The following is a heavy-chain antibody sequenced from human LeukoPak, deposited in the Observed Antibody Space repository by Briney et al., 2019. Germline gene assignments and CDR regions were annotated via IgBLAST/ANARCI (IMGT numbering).Heavy chain of an antibody. V-gene: IGHV4-34*01. Sequence: SETLSLTCAVYGGSFSGYYWSWIRQPPGKGLEWIGEIHPSGSTNYNPSLKTRATISEDAPNNQFSLKLSSVTAADTAVYYCAGVRRYAGYFDLCGRGTLVTVSS. CDR3: AGVRRYAGYFDL. CDR2: IHPSGST. J-gene: IGHJ2*01. D-gene: IGHD2-2*01. CDR1: GGSFSGYY.